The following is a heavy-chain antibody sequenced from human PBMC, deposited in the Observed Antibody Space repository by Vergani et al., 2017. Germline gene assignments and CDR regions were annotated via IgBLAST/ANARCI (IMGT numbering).Heavy chain of an antibody. D-gene: IGHD3-3*01. Sequence: EVQLVESGGGLVQPGRSLRLSCAASGFTFDDYAMHWVRQAPGKGLEWVSGISWNSGSIGYADSVKGRFTISRDNAKNSLYLQMNSLRAEDTAVYYCARFGYYDFWSGYYTPEYFQHWGQGTLVTVSS. J-gene: IGHJ1*01. CDR2: ISWNSGSI. V-gene: IGHV3-9*01. CDR3: ARFGYYDFWSGYYTPEYFQH. CDR1: GFTFDDYA.